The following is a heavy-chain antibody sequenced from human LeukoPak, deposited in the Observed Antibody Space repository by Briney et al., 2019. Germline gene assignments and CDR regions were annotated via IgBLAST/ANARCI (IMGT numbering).Heavy chain of an antibody. CDR2: FFTNGNT. Sequence: PGGSLRLSCVVSGFIVSSNYMSWVSQAPGKGLEWVSSFFTNGNTYYADSVKGRFTISRDNSKNTVYLQMNRLRAEDTAVYYCTRGLAPDPGYFDSWGQGTLVTVSS. D-gene: IGHD1-14*01. J-gene: IGHJ4*02. V-gene: IGHV3-53*01. CDR3: TRGLAPDPGYFDS. CDR1: GFIVSSNY.